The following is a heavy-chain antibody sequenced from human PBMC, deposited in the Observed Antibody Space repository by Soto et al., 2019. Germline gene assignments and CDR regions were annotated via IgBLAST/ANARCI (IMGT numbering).Heavy chain of an antibody. J-gene: IGHJ4*02. V-gene: IGHV1-24*01. CDR2: FDPEDGET. Sequence: QVQLLQSGAEVKKPGASVKVSCKVSGHTLTELSMHWVRQAPGRGLEWMGGFDPEDGETISAQKFQGRVTMTEDTSTDSTYMELTSLRSEDTAVYYCAAGGTRWLHSAFDYWGQGSLVTISS. CDR1: GHTLTELS. D-gene: IGHD1-1*01. CDR3: AAGGTRWLHSAFDY.